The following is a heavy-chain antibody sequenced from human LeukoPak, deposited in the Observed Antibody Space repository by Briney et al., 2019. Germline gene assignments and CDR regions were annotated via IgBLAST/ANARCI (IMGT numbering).Heavy chain of an antibody. V-gene: IGHV3-7*01. Sequence: GGSLRLSCAASGFTFSTYWMSWVRQAPGKGLEWVANIKQDGSTKYYVDSVKGRFTLSRDNAKNSLFLQMDSLRADDTAVYYCARLTFDSSGNRHFDYWGQGTLVTVSS. CDR1: GFTFSTYW. CDR3: ARLTFDSSGNRHFDY. J-gene: IGHJ4*02. D-gene: IGHD3-22*01. CDR2: IKQDGSTK.